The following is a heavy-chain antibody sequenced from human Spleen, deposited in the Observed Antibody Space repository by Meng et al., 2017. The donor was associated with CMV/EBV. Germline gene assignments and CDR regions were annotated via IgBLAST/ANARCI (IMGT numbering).Heavy chain of an antibody. J-gene: IGHJ4*02. CDR2: ISDNGITI. Sequence: GGSLRLSCAASGFTFSDYYMSWIRQAPGKGLEWLSYISDNGITIYYVDSVKGRFTISRDNVKNSVYLQMNSLSPDDTAVYYCARHLRVGGDWMHYWGQGALVTVSS. CDR3: ARHLRVGGDWMHY. D-gene: IGHD2-21*01. CDR1: GFTFSDYY. V-gene: IGHV3-11*01.